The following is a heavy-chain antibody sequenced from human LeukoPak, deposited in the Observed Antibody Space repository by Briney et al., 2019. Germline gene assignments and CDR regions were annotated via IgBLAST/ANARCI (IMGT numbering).Heavy chain of an antibody. J-gene: IGHJ4*02. D-gene: IGHD2-15*01. Sequence: GGSLRLSCAASGFTFSSYAMHWVRQAPGKGLEWVAVISYDGSNKYYADSVKGRFTISRDNSKNTLYLQMNSLRAEDTAVYYCARDLSSEDARPFDYWGQGTLVTVSS. CDR2: ISYDGSNK. V-gene: IGHV3-30-3*01. CDR3: ARDLSSEDARPFDY. CDR1: GFTFSSYA.